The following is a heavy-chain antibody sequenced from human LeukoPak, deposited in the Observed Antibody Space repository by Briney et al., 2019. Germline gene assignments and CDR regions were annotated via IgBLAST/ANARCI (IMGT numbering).Heavy chain of an antibody. CDR3: AREAHCSGGSCYRDAFDI. CDR2: INDSGSS. V-gene: IGHV4-34*01. D-gene: IGHD2-15*01. J-gene: IGHJ3*02. CDR1: GGSFSGYY. Sequence: SETLSLTCAVYGGSFSGYYWTWIRQPPEKGLEWIGEINDSGSSNYNPSLKSRVTMSVDTSKNQSSLKLSSVTAADTAVYYCAREAHCSGGSCYRDAFDIWGQGTMVTVSS.